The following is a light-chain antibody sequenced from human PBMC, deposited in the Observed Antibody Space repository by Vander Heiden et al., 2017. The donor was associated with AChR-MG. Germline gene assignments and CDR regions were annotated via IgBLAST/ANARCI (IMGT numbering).Light chain of an antibody. V-gene: IGKV1-39*01. Sequence: DIQMTQSPSSLSASVGDRVTITCRASQSIAIDLNWYQQKPGKAPKLLIYPASTLQSGVPSRFSGSGSGTDFTLTISSLQPEDFATYYCQQSHGTFGPGTKVEVK. J-gene: IGKJ1*01. CDR1: QSIAID. CDR2: PAS. CDR3: QQSHGT.